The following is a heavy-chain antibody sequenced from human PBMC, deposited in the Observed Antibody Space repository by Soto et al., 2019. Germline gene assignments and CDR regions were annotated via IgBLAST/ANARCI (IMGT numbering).Heavy chain of an antibody. D-gene: IGHD5-18*01. CDR1: GGTCSSYA. CDR3: ARDHAAMDEHYYSCMDV. Sequence: QVQLVQSGAEEKKPGSSVKVSCKASGGTCSSYAISWVRQAPGQGLEWMGGIIPILGTANYAQKFKGRVTSTADGSTSTAYMELSSLRSEDTAVYYCARDHAAMDEHYYSCMDVWGQGNTVTVSS. J-gene: IGHJ6*02. CDR2: IIPILGTA. V-gene: IGHV1-69*12.